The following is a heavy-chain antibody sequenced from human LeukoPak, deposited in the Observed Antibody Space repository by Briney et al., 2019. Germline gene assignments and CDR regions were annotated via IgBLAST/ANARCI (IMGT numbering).Heavy chain of an antibody. CDR1: GGSISSSSYY. Sequence: SETLSLTCTVSGGSISSSSYYWGWIRQPPGKGLEWIGSIYYSGSTYYNPSFKSRVTISVDTSKNQFSLKLSSVTAADTAVYYCARDRNFWSGYGNWFDPWGQGTLVTVSS. CDR3: ARDRNFWSGYGNWFDP. CDR2: IYYSGST. J-gene: IGHJ5*02. D-gene: IGHD3-3*01. V-gene: IGHV4-39*07.